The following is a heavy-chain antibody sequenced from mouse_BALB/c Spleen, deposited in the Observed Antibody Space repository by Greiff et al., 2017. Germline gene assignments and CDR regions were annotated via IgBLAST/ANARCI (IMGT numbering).Heavy chain of an antibody. CDR2: ISYDGSN. J-gene: IGHJ4*01. Sequence: EVKLQESGPGLVKPSQSLSLTCSVTGYSITSGYYWNWIRQFPGNKLEWMGYISYDGSNNYNPSLKNRISITRDTSKNQFFLKLNSVTTEDTATYYCARGRDGEDAMDYWGQGTSVTVSS. CDR3: ARGRDGEDAMDY. CDR1: GYSITSGYY. V-gene: IGHV3-6*02.